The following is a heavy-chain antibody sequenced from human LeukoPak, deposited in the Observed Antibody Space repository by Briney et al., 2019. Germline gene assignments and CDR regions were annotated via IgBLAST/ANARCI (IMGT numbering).Heavy chain of an antibody. V-gene: IGHV4-4*02. D-gene: IGHD3-22*01. Sequence: PSETLSLTCTVSGGSISSSNWWSWVRQPPGKGLEWIGEIYHSGSTYYNPSLKSRVTISVDTSKNQFSLKLSSVTAADTAVYYCARGKEETFPADYYDSRGNWFDPWGQGTLVTVSS. CDR2: IYHSGST. CDR3: ARGKEETFPADYYDSRGNWFDP. CDR1: GGSISSSNW. J-gene: IGHJ5*02.